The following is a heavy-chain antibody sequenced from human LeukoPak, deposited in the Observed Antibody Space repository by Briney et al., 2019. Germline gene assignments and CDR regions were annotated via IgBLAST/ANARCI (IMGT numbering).Heavy chain of an antibody. J-gene: IGHJ5*02. CDR1: GGSISTYY. Sequence: SETLSLTCTVSGGSISTYYWSWIRQPPGKGLEWIGYLYYNGRTNYNPSLKSRVTISADTSKNQFSLKLSSVTAADTAVYYCARVQSRLSWFDPWGQGTLVTVSS. CDR3: ARVQSRLSWFDP. CDR2: LYYNGRT. V-gene: IGHV4-59*12.